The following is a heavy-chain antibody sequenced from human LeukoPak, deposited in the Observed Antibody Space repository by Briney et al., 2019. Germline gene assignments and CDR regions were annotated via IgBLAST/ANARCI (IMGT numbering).Heavy chain of an antibody. V-gene: IGHV1-69*05. J-gene: IGHJ4*02. Sequence: GASVKVSCKASGGTFSSYAISWVRQAPGQGLEWMGRIIPIFGTANYAQKFQGRVTITTDESTSTAYMELSSLRSEDTAVYYCARRGSSGWYSDYWGQGALVTVSS. CDR2: IIPIFGTA. D-gene: IGHD6-19*01. CDR3: ARRGSSGWYSDY. CDR1: GGTFSSYA.